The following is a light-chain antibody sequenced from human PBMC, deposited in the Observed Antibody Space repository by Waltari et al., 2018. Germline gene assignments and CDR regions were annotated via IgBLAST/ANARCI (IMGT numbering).Light chain of an antibody. CDR2: NTN. V-gene: IGLV8-61*01. CDR3: LVYIRSGISI. J-gene: IGLJ2*01. CDR1: SGSVSTTNY. Sequence: QTVVTQEPSFSVAPGGTVTFTCGLSSGSVSTTNYPSWYQPTPGQSPRTLMFNTNTRSSGVPDRFSGSILGNKAALTITGAQAEDESHYYCLVYIRSGISIFGGGTKLTVL.